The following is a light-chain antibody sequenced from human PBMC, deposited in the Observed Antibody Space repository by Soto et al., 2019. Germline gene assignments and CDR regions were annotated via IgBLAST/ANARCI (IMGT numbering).Light chain of an antibody. CDR2: GAS. CDR1: QSVSSSY. J-gene: IGKJ1*01. V-gene: IGKV3-20*01. Sequence: EIVLTQSPCTLSXXXVXXXTXXXRASQSVSSSYLAWYQQKPGQAPRLLIYGASSRATGIPDRFSGSGSGTDFTLTISRLEPEDFAVYYCQQYGSSGTFGQGTKVDI. CDR3: QQYGSSGT.